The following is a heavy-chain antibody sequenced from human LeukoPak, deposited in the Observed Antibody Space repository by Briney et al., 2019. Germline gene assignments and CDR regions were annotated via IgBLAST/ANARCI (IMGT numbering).Heavy chain of an antibody. J-gene: IGHJ4*02. CDR1: GFTFSGSA. V-gene: IGHV3-73*01. CDR3: ARDNVAAPGGDY. CDR2: IRSKTNSYAT. D-gene: IGHD6-25*01. Sequence: PGGSLKLSCAASGFTFSGSAMHWVRQASGKGLEWVGRIRSKTNSYATAYAASVKGRFTISRDNAENSLYLQMNSLRDADTAVYYCARDNVAAPGGDYWGQGTLVTVSS.